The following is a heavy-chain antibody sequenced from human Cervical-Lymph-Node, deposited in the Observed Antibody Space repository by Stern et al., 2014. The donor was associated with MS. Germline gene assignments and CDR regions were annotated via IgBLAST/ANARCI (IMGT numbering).Heavy chain of an antibody. J-gene: IGHJ4*02. D-gene: IGHD4-11*01. Sequence: VQLVESGGDVVQPGGSLRLSCEGSGFTFRSHAMHWVRQTPGKGLEWVAVTSYDGSYNYFAGSVKGRFIISRDNSKNTLFLQMNSLGTEDTAVYYCARDPSPYSSSWDYWGQGTLVTVSS. CDR2: TSYDGSYN. V-gene: IGHV3-30*01. CDR3: ARDPSPYSSSWDY. CDR1: GFTFRSHA.